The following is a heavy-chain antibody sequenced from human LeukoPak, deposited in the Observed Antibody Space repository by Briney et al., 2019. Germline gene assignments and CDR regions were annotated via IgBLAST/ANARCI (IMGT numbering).Heavy chain of an antibody. Sequence: SETLSLTCAVYGRSFSGYYWSWIRQPPGKGLEWIGEINHSGSTNYNSSLKSRVTMSVDTSKNQFSLKVNSMTAADTAVYYCARVDYGDYSKDFDYWGQGTLVTVSS. CDR1: GRSFSGYY. J-gene: IGHJ4*02. V-gene: IGHV4-34*01. D-gene: IGHD4-17*01. CDR2: INHSGST. CDR3: ARVDYGDYSKDFDY.